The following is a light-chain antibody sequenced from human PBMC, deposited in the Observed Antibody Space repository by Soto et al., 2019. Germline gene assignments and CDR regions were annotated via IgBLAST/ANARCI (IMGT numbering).Light chain of an antibody. V-gene: IGKV1-9*01. J-gene: IGKJ4*01. CDR1: RGISSY. CDR2: LAS. CDR3: QYLNSHPLS. Sequence: IQLTQSPSSLSASVGDRGTGTRRASRGISSYLAWYQQKQGKXXKXXIYLASTLQSGVPSRFRGSGSGTDLSINISSLKPEDGETYECQYLNSHPLSFGGGTKVDIK.